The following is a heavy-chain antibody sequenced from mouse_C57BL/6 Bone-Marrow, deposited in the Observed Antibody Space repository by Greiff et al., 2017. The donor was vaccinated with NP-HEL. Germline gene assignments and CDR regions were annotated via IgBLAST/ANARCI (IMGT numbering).Heavy chain of an antibody. CDR1: GFTFSSYA. D-gene: IGHD2-4*01. V-gene: IGHV5-4*01. CDR3: ARELYYDYDRAWFAY. Sequence: EVKLMESGGGLVKPGGSLKLSCAASGFTFSSYAMSWVRQTPEKRLEWVATISDGGSYTYYPDNVKGRFTISRDNAKNNLYLQMSHLKSEDTAMYYCARELYYDYDRAWFAYWGQGTLVTVSA. J-gene: IGHJ3*01. CDR2: ISDGGSYT.